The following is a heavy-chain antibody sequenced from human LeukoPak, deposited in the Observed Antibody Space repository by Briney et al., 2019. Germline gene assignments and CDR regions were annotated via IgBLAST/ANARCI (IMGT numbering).Heavy chain of an antibody. Sequence: SETLSLTCTVSGGSISNSNYYCGWIRQPPGKGLEWIGNIYYTGSTHYNPSLNSRVTISVDTSKNQFSLKLSSVTAADTAVYYCAMVRGASDYWGQGTLVTVSS. J-gene: IGHJ4*02. V-gene: IGHV4-39*01. CDR1: GGSISNSNYY. CDR2: IYYTGST. D-gene: IGHD3-10*01. CDR3: AMVRGASDY.